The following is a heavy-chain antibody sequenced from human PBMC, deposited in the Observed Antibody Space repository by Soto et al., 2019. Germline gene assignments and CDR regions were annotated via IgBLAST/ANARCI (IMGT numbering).Heavy chain of an antibody. Sequence: EVKLLESGGGLVQPGGSLRLSCAASGFTFSNFAMSWVRQAPGKGLEWVSTVRATGSNTYYADSVKGRFTISRDNSRNTLYLQMNSLRAEDTAIYYCAKHLKSYTSSIDYWGQGTLVTVSS. CDR2: VRATGSNT. J-gene: IGHJ4*02. CDR1: GFTFSNFA. V-gene: IGHV3-23*01. CDR3: AKHLKSYTSSIDY. D-gene: IGHD6-6*01.